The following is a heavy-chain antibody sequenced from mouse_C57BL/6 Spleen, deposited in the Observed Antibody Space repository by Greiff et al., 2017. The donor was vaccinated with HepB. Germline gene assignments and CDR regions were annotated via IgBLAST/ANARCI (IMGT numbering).Heavy chain of an antibody. V-gene: IGHV1-26*01. CDR2: INPNNGGT. CDR3: ANYDGYRWYFDV. D-gene: IGHD2-3*01. CDR1: GYTFTDYY. J-gene: IGHJ1*03. Sequence: EVQLQQSGPELVKPGASVKISCKASGYTFTDYYMNWVKQSHGKSLEWIGDINPNNGGTSYNQKFKGKATLTVDKSSSTAYMELRSLTSEDSAVYYCANYDGYRWYFDVWGTGTTVTVSS.